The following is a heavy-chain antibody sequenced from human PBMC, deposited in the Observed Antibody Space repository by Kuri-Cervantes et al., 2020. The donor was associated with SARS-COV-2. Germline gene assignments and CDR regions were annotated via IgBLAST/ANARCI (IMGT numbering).Heavy chain of an antibody. D-gene: IGHD2-15*01. CDR1: EGTFFSYA. V-gene: IGHV1-69*13. Sequence: SVKVSCKASEGTFFSYAISWVRQAPGQGLEWMGGFAPIFGKTDYAQKFQGRVTMTADESTNTAYMELSSLRFEDTAVYYCARSSSGGYSDFEFWGQGTLVTVSS. CDR3: ARSSSGGYSDFEF. CDR2: FAPIFGKT. J-gene: IGHJ4*02.